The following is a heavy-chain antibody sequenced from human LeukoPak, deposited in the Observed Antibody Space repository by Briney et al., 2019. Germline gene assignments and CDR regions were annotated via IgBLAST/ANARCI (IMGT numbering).Heavy chain of an antibody. D-gene: IGHD4-17*01. Sequence: GASVKVSCKASAYTFTSYYMHWVRQAPAQGLEWMGIINPSGGSTSYAQKFQGRGTMTRDMSTSTVYMELSSLRSEDTAVYYCGREGDYGDYAFDYWGQGTLVTVSS. CDR3: GREGDYGDYAFDY. V-gene: IGHV1-46*01. J-gene: IGHJ4*02. CDR1: AYTFTSYY. CDR2: INPSGGST.